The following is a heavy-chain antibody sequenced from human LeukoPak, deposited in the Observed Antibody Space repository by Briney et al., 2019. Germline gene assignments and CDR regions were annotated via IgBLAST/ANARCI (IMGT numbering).Heavy chain of an antibody. CDR2: ISSSSSYI. V-gene: IGHV3-21*01. CDR3: APVYYGSGSGLY. Sequence: GGSLRLSCAASGFTFSSYSMNWVRQDPGKGLEWVSSISSSSSYICYADSVKGRFTISRDNAKNSLYLQMNSLRAEDTAVYYCAPVYYGSGSGLYWGQGTLVTVSS. CDR1: GFTFSSYS. J-gene: IGHJ4*02. D-gene: IGHD3-10*01.